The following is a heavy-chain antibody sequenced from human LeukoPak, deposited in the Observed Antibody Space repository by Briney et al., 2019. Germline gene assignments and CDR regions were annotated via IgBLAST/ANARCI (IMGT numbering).Heavy chain of an antibody. CDR3: ARGRRAAASVNFDY. Sequence: SETLSLTCAVYGVSFSGYYWSWIRQPPGKGLEWIGEINHSGSTNYNPSLKSRVTISVDTSKNQFSLKLSSVTAADTAVYYCARGRRAAASVNFDYWGQGTLVTVSS. D-gene: IGHD6-13*01. J-gene: IGHJ4*02. CDR2: INHSGST. CDR1: GVSFSGYY. V-gene: IGHV4-34*01.